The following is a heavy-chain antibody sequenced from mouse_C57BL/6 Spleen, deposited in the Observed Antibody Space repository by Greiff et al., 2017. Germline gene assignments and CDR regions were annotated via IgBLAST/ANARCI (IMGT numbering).Heavy chain of an antibody. CDR2: INYDGSST. V-gene: IGHV5-16*01. J-gene: IGHJ2*01. D-gene: IGHD3-2*02. CDR1: GFTFSDYY. CDR3: ARDQGEYYFDY. Sequence: EVKAEESEGGLVQPGSSMKLSCTASGFTFSDYYMAWVRQVPEKGLEWVANINYDGSSTYYLDSLKSRFIISRDNAKNILYLQMSSLKSEDTATYYCARDQGEYYFDYWGQGTTLTVSS.